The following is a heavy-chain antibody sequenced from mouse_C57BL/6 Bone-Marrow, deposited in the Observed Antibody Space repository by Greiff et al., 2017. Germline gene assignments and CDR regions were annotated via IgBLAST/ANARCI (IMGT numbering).Heavy chain of an antibody. Sequence: EVMLVESGGGLVKPGGSLKLSCAASGFTFSSSAMSWVRQTPEKRLEWVATISDGGSYTYSPANVKGRFTISTDNAKNNLYLQMSHLKSENTAMYYCARADYNNPYAIDYWGQGTSVTVSS. CDR1: GFTFSSSA. D-gene: IGHD2-5*01. V-gene: IGHV5-4*03. CDR3: ARADYNNPYAIDY. J-gene: IGHJ4*01. CDR2: ISDGGSYT.